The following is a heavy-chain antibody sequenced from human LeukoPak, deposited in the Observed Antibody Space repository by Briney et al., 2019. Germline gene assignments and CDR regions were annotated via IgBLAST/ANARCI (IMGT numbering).Heavy chain of an antibody. CDR1: GYTFTSYY. D-gene: IGHD5-24*01. J-gene: IGHJ3*02. Sequence: ASVKVSCKASGYTFTSYYMHWVRQAPGQGLEWMGIINPSGGSTSYAQKFQGRLTITRDTSIDTAYMDLSSLSSEDTAVYYCARVRDGYNDAYDIWGQGTMVTVSS. CDR2: INPSGGST. CDR3: ARVRDGYNDAYDI. V-gene: IGHV1-46*01.